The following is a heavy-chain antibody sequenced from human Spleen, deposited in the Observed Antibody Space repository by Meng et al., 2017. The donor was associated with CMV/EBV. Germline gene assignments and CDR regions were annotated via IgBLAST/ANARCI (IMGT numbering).Heavy chain of an antibody. J-gene: IGHJ4*02. CDR1: GYTFTGYY. Sequence: ASVKVSCKASGYTFTGYYIHWVRQAPGHGLEWMGWSNPDSGGTHFAQKFQGRVTMTRDTSITTAYMELSRLTSDDMAVYYCARRMTVSPSAFRRYFFDYWGQGTLVTVSS. V-gene: IGHV1-2*02. CDR2: SNPDSGGT. CDR3: ARRMTVSPSAFRRYFFDY. D-gene: IGHD5/OR15-5a*01.